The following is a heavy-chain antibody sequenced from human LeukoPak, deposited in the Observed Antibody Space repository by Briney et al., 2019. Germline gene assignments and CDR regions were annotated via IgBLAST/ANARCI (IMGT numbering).Heavy chain of an antibody. V-gene: IGHV4-4*07. Sequence: SETLSLTCTVSGGSISSYYWSWNRQPAGKGLEWIGRIYTSGSTNYNPSLKSRVTMSVDTSKNQFSLKLSSVTAADTAVYYCAKEWRRDDYFDYWGQGTLVTVSS. J-gene: IGHJ4*02. D-gene: IGHD5-12*01. CDR2: IYTSGST. CDR1: GGSISSYY. CDR3: AKEWRRDDYFDY.